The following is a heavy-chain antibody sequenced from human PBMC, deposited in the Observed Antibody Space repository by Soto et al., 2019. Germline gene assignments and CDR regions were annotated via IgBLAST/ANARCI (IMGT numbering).Heavy chain of an antibody. Sequence: GESLQISCKGSGYSFTGYWIGWVRQMPGKGLEWMGIIYPGDSDTRYSPSFQGQVTISADKSISTAYLQWSSLKASDTAMYYCARHGILSSIAAVAAGMDVWGQGTTVTVSS. J-gene: IGHJ6*02. CDR3: ARHGILSSIAAVAAGMDV. V-gene: IGHV5-51*01. CDR1: GYSFTGYW. CDR2: IYPGDSDT. D-gene: IGHD6-13*01.